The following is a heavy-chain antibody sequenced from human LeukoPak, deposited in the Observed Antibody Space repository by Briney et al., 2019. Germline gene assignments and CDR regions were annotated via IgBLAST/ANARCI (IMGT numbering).Heavy chain of an antibody. Sequence: PGRSLRLSCAASGFTFSSFAMHWVRQAPGKGLEWVAVIWYDGTNKYYADSVKGRFTISRDNSKNTLYLQMNSLRAEDTAVYYCAREAVGWEPSALRFDYWGQGTLVTVSS. CDR3: AREAVGWEPSALRFDY. J-gene: IGHJ4*02. D-gene: IGHD1-26*01. CDR1: GFTFSSFA. V-gene: IGHV3-33*01. CDR2: IWYDGTNK.